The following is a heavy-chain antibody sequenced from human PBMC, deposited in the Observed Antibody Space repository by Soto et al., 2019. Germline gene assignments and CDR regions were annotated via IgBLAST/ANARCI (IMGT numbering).Heavy chain of an antibody. V-gene: IGHV3-30*18. Sequence: GGSLRLSCAASGFTFSSYGMHWVRQAPGKGLEWVAVISYDGSNKYYADSVKGRFTISRDNSKNTLYLQMNSLRAEDMAVYYCAKDINLRWQGIDYWGQGTLVTVSS. CDR1: GFTFSSYG. D-gene: IGHD4-17*01. CDR3: AKDINLRWQGIDY. J-gene: IGHJ4*02. CDR2: ISYDGSNK.